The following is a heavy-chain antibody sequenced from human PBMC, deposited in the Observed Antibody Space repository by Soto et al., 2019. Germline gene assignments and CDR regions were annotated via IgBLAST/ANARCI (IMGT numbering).Heavy chain of an antibody. V-gene: IGHV4-30-4*01. D-gene: IGHD3-3*01. CDR3: ARSQRLNYDFWSDLHYYYYGMDV. CDR2: IYYSGST. Sequence: SETLSLTCTVSGGSISSGDYYWSWIRQPPGKGLEWIGYIYYSGSTYYNPSLKSRVTISVDTSKNQFSLKLSSVTAADTAVYYCARSQRLNYDFWSDLHYYYYGMDVWGQGTTVTVSS. CDR1: GGSISSGDYY. J-gene: IGHJ6*02.